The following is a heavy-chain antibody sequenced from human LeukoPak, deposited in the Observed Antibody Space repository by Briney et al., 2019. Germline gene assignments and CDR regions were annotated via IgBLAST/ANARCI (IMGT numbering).Heavy chain of an antibody. V-gene: IGHV3-23*01. Sequence: PGGSLRLSCAASGFTFSDSGMSWVRQAPGKGLEWVSGISGSGDSTYYADSVKGRFTISRDNSKNTLYLHMSSLRAEDTAVYYCAKEPRGSSSRPIYFDYWGQGTLVTVSS. D-gene: IGHD6-13*01. J-gene: IGHJ4*02. CDR2: ISGSGDST. CDR3: AKEPRGSSSRPIYFDY. CDR1: GFTFSDSG.